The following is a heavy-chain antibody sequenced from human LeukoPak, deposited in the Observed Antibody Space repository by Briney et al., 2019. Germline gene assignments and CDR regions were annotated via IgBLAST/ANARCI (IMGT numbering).Heavy chain of an antibody. CDR1: GFTFSDYY. CDR3: ANARIDAFDI. J-gene: IGHJ3*02. Sequence: GGSLRLSCAASGFTFSDYYMSWIRQAPGKGLEWVSAISGSGGSTYYADSVKGRLTISRDNSKNTLYLQMNSLRAEDTAVYYCANARIDAFDIWGQGTMVTVSS. V-gene: IGHV3-23*01. CDR2: ISGSGGST.